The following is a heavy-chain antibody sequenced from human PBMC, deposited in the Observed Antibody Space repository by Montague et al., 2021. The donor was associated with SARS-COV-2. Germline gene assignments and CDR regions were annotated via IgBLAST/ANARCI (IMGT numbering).Heavy chain of an antibody. V-gene: IGHV4-39*01. J-gene: IGHJ2*01. CDR1: GGSISSGTYY. Sequence: SETLSLTCTVSGGSISSGTYYWGWVRQPPGKGLEWIGTINYSGKTYYNPSLRSRVTISVDTSKNQFSLKVTSGTAADTAVYYCARRAQGGLGWFFDLWGRGTLVTVSS. CDR3: ARRAQGGLGWFFDL. D-gene: IGHD3-16*01. CDR2: INYSGKT.